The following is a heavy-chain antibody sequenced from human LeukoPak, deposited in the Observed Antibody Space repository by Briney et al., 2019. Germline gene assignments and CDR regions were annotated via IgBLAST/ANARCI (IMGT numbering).Heavy chain of an antibody. J-gene: IGHJ4*02. CDR1: GGTFSSYA. Sequence: ASVKVPCKASGGTFSSYAISWVRQAPGQGLEWMGRIIPILGIANYAQKFQGRVTITADKSTSTAYMELSSLRSEDTAVYYCASVEGYYDSSGYSWGQGTLVTVSS. V-gene: IGHV1-69*04. D-gene: IGHD3-22*01. CDR2: IIPILGIA. CDR3: ASVEGYYDSSGYS.